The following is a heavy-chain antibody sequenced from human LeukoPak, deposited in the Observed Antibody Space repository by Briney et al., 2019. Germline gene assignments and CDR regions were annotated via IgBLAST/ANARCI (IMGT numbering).Heavy chain of an antibody. CDR3: AGVMVVAATLNDFDY. D-gene: IGHD2-15*01. V-gene: IGHV4-34*01. J-gene: IGHJ4*02. Sequence: SETLSLTCAVYGGSFSGYYWSWIRQPPGKGLEWIGEINHSGSTNYNPSLKSRVTISVDTSKNQFSLKLSSVTAADTAVYYCAGVMVVAATLNDFDYWGQGTLVTVSS. CDR2: INHSGST. CDR1: GGSFSGYY.